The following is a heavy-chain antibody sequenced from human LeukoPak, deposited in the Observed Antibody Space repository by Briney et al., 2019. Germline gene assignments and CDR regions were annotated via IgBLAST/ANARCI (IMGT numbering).Heavy chain of an antibody. V-gene: IGHV3-21*01. J-gene: IGHJ4*02. Sequence: GGSLRLSCAASGFTVSSNYMSWVRQAPGKGLEWVSSISSSSSYIYYADSVKGRFTISRDNAKNSLYLQMNSLRAEDTAVYYCARSPQMDITMIGRVWWGQGTLVTVSS. CDR3: ARSPQMDITMIGRVW. CDR2: ISSSSSYI. CDR1: GFTVSSNY. D-gene: IGHD3-22*01.